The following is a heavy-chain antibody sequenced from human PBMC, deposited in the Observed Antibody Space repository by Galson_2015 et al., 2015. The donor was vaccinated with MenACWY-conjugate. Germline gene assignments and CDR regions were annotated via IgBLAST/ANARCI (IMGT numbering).Heavy chain of an antibody. V-gene: IGHV3-21*01. D-gene: IGHD3-16*02. CDR3: TRDLIRYDYVWGSYRRNSPFDY. CDR2: ISSSSSYI. Sequence: LRLSCAASGFTFSSYSMNWVRQAPGKGLEWVSSISSSSSYICNADSVKGRFTISRDNAKNSLYLQMNSLRVEDTAVYYCTRDLIRYDYVWGSYRRNSPFDYWGQGTLVTVSS. CDR1: GFTFSSYS. J-gene: IGHJ4*02.